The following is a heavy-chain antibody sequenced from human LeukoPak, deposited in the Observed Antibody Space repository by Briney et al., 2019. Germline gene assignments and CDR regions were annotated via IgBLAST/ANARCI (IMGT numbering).Heavy chain of an antibody. CDR2: ISYDGSDK. V-gene: IGHV3-30*04. J-gene: IGHJ5*02. CDR1: GFTFSSYA. Sequence: PGGSLRLSCAASGFTFSSYAMHWVRQAAGKGLEWVAVISYDGSDKYYADSVKGRFTISRDNSKNTLYLQMNSLRAEDTAVYYCAKEGYDSSGYYHWFDPWGQGTLVTVSS. CDR3: AKEGYDSSGYYHWFDP. D-gene: IGHD3-22*01.